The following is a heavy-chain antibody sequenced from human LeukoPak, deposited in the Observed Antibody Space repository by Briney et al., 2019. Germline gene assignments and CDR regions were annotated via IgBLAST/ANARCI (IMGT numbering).Heavy chain of an antibody. CDR3: ARRIGYSGYET. V-gene: IGHV4-34*01. D-gene: IGHD5-12*01. CDR2: INHSGST. J-gene: IGHJ4*02. Sequence: SETLSLTCAVYGGSFSGYYWSWIRQPPGKGLEWIGEINHSGSTNYNPSLKSRVTISVDTSKNQFSLKLSSVTAADTAVYYCARRIGYSGYETWGQGTLVTVSS. CDR1: GGSFSGYY.